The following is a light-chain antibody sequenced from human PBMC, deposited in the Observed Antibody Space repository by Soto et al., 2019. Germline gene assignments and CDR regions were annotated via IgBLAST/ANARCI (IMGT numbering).Light chain of an antibody. Sequence: DIQMTQSPSTLSASVGDRVTITCRASQSIGSWLAWYQQKPGKAPKLLIYKASSLESGVPSRFSGSGSGTEFTLNIRSPPPDDFASYYCQQYGSYSPWTFGQGTKVEIK. CDR2: KAS. CDR3: QQYGSYSPWT. CDR1: QSIGSW. V-gene: IGKV1-5*03. J-gene: IGKJ1*01.